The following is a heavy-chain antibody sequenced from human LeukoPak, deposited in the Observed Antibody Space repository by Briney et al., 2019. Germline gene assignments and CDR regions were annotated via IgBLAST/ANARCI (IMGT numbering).Heavy chain of an antibody. CDR2: MNPNSGNT. CDR3: ARGRRGIAVAGDY. D-gene: IGHD6-19*01. J-gene: IGHJ4*02. CDR1: GYTFTSYD. Sequence: ASVKVSCKASGYTFTSYDINWVRQATGQGPEWMGWMNPNSGNTGYAQKFQGRVTMTRNTSISTAYMELSSLRSEDTALYYCARGRRGIAVAGDYWGQGTLVTVSS. V-gene: IGHV1-8*01.